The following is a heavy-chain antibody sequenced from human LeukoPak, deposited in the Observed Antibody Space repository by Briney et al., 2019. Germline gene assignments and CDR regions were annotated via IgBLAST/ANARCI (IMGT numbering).Heavy chain of an antibody. J-gene: IGHJ6*04. CDR1: GGSISSGSYN. CDR2: IYTSRST. V-gene: IGHV4-61*02. Sequence: SETLSLTCTVSGGSISSGSYNWSWIRQPAGKGLEWIGRIYTSRSTNYNPSLKSRVTISVDTSKNQFSLKLSSVTAADTAVYYCARDLGDVWGKGTTVTVSS. CDR3: ARDLGDV.